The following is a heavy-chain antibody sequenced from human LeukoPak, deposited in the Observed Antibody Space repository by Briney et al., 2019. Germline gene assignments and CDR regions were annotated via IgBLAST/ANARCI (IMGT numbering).Heavy chain of an antibody. D-gene: IGHD6-19*01. J-gene: IGHJ4*02. Sequence: ASVKVSCKASGYTFTSYGISWVRQAPGQGLEWMGWISAYNGNTNYAQKLQGRVTITRDTSASTAYMELSSLRSEDTAVYYCARDSAGFDYWGQGTLVTVSS. CDR2: ISAYNGNT. CDR1: GYTFTSYG. V-gene: IGHV1-18*01. CDR3: ARDSAGFDY.